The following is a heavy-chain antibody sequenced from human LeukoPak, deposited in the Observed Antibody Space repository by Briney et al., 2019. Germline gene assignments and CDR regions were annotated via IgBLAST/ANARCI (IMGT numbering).Heavy chain of an antibody. J-gene: IGHJ5*02. D-gene: IGHD3-22*01. CDR1: GGSFSGYY. CDR3: ATGRPSYYYDSSGYEFDP. V-gene: IGHV4-34*01. CDR2: INHSGST. Sequence: SETLSLTCAVYGGSFSGYYWSWIRQPPGKGLEWIGEINHSGSTNYNPSLKSRVTVSVDTSKNQFSLKLSSVTAADTAVYYCATGRPSYYYDSSGYEFDPWGQGTLVTVSS.